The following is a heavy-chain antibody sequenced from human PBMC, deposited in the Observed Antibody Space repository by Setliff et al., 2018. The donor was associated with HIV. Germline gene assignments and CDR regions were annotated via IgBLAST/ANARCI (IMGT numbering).Heavy chain of an antibody. CDR2: IYSGGST. J-gene: IGHJ4*02. Sequence: GGSLRLSCAASGFIVSTNYLTWVRQAPGKGLEWVSLIYSGGSTYYADSVKGRFTISRDISKNTVYLQMNTLRVEDTAVYYCAKGGGYQKFYFDYWGQGTLVTVSS. D-gene: IGHD3-22*01. CDR3: AKGGGYQKFYFDY. CDR1: GFIVSTNY. V-gene: IGHV3-53*01.